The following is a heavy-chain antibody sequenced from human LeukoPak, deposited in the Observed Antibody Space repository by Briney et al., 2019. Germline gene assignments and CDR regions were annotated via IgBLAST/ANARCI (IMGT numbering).Heavy chain of an antibody. Sequence: GGSLRLSCSGSGFTFGDHAMSWVRQAPGKGLEWVGFIRSKAYGGTTEYAASVRGRFSISRDDSKNIAYLQMSSLETEDTVVYFCARGPIYLWLYYGMDVWGQGTTVTVSS. CDR2: IRSKAYGGTT. CDR1: GFTFGDHA. V-gene: IGHV3-49*04. D-gene: IGHD5-18*01. J-gene: IGHJ6*02. CDR3: ARGPIYLWLYYGMDV.